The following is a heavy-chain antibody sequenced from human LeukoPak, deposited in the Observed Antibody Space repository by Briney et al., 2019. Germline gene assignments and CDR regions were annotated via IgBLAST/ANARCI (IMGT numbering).Heavy chain of an antibody. D-gene: IGHD2-15*01. J-gene: IGHJ6*03. V-gene: IGHV1-2*02. CDR2: INPNSGVT. CDR1: GYFFTGYY. Sequence: GASVKVSCKASGYFFTGYYMHWLRQAPGQGLEWMGWINPNSGVTKYAQKFQGRVTMTRDTSISTAYMELSRLRFDDTAVYYCARDEPYCSGGSCYSGPSLYMDVWGKGTTVTVSS. CDR3: ARDEPYCSGGSCYSGPSLYMDV.